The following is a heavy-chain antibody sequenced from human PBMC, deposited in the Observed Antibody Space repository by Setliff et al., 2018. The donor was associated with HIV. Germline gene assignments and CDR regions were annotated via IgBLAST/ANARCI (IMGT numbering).Heavy chain of an antibody. D-gene: IGHD5-18*01. Sequence: ASVKVSCKASGYRLTSYHISWVRPAPGQGLEWLGRISASNGQTDYGHNYQGRLSMTTDSSTTTAYMELASLRIDDTAVYYCARDVAYTGYNSDSWGQGTLVTVSS. CDR1: GYRLTSYH. V-gene: IGHV1-18*01. J-gene: IGHJ5*01. CDR3: ARDVAYTGYNSDS. CDR2: ISASNGQT.